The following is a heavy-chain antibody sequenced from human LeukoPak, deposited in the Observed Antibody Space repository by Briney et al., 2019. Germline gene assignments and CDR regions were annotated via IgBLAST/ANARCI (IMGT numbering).Heavy chain of an antibody. D-gene: IGHD3-22*01. V-gene: IGHV4-30-2*01. Sequence: SETLSLTCAVSGGSISSGGYSWSWIRQPPGKGLEWIGYIYHSGSTYYNPSLKSRVTISVDRSKNQFSLKLSSVTAADTAVYYCARDNTYYYDSSGYRGYYGMDAWGQGTTVTVSS. CDR1: GGSISSGGYS. CDR3: ARDNTYYYDSSGYRGYYGMDA. CDR2: IYHSGST. J-gene: IGHJ6*02.